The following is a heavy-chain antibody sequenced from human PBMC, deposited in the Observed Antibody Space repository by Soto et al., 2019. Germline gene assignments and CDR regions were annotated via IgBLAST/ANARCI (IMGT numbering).Heavy chain of an antibody. J-gene: IGHJ6*02. CDR2: FHYSGST. V-gene: IGHV4-59*01. D-gene: IGHD6-19*01. CDR1: GDSISSSF. Sequence: QVQLQESGPGLVKPSETLSLTCTVSGDSISSSFWSWIRQPPGKGLEWIGYFHYSGSTNYNPSLTSRVTISGDASKNQFSLKLTSVTAADTAVYYCARVQAAGTFIYFYGMAVWGQGTTVTVSS. CDR3: ARVQAAGTFIYFYGMAV.